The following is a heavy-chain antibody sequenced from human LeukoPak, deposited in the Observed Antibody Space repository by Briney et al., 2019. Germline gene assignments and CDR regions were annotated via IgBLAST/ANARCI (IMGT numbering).Heavy chain of an antibody. CDR3: TTAEDIVLMVYALNAFDI. CDR2: IWYDGSHQ. J-gene: IGHJ3*02. V-gene: IGHV3-33*01. CDR1: GFPFSGSG. Sequence: GSSLRLSCAASGFPFSGSGMHWVRQAPGKGLEWVAVIWYDGSHQYYADSGKGRFTISRDNSKNTLDLQMNSLKTEDTAVYYCTTAEDIVLMVYALNAFDIWGQGTMVTVSS. D-gene: IGHD2-8*01.